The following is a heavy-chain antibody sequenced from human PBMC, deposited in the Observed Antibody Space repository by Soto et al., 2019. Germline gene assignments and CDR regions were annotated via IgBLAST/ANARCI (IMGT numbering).Heavy chain of an antibody. CDR1: GGSFSGYY. D-gene: IGHD3-10*01. CDR2: INHYGNT. J-gene: IGHJ6*02. Sequence: SETLSLTCGVYGGSFSGYYSNWIRQPPGKGLEWIGEINHYGNTNYNPSLKSRVTISVDTSKNQFSLKLSSVTAADTAVYYCARLYYYGSGALGMDVWGQGTTVTVSS. V-gene: IGHV4-34*01. CDR3: ARLYYYGSGALGMDV.